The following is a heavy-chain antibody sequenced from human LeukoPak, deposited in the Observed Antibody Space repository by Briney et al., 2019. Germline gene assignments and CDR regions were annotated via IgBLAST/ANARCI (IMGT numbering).Heavy chain of an antibody. D-gene: IGHD4-23*01. CDR3: ARGGNKNLDY. V-gene: IGHV3-30-3*01. CDR2: ISYDGSNK. Sequence: GGSLRLSCAASGFTFSSYAMHWVRQAPGKGLEWVAVISYDGSNKYYADSVKGRFTISRDNSKNTLYLQMNSLRAEDTAVYYCARGGNKNLDYWGQGTLVTVSS. CDR1: GFTFSSYA. J-gene: IGHJ4*02.